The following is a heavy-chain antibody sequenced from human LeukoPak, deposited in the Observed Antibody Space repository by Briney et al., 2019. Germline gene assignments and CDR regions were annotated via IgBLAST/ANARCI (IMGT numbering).Heavy chain of an antibody. D-gene: IGHD2-15*01. V-gene: IGHV3-20*04. J-gene: IGHJ1*01. Sequence: GGSLRLSCTASGFTFRSSGMHWVRQAPGKGLEWVSGINWNGGSTGYADSVKGRFTISRDNAKNSLYLQMNSLRAEDTALYYCARVGEYCSGGSCYFQHWGQGTLVTVSS. CDR1: GFTFRSSG. CDR3: ARVGEYCSGGSCYFQH. CDR2: INWNGGST.